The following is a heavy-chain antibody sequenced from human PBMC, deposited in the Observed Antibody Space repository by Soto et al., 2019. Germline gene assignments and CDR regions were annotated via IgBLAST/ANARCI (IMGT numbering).Heavy chain of an antibody. Sequence: VQLQQWGAGLLKPSETLSLTCAVYGGSFSGYYWSWIRQPPGKGLEWIGEINHSGSTNYNPSLKSRVTISVDTSKNQFSLKLSSVTAADTAVYYCARGGYYDYVWGSYNPTGWFDPWGQGTLVTVSS. J-gene: IGHJ5*02. CDR1: GGSFSGYY. CDR2: INHSGST. D-gene: IGHD3-16*01. V-gene: IGHV4-34*01. CDR3: ARGGYYDYVWGSYNPTGWFDP.